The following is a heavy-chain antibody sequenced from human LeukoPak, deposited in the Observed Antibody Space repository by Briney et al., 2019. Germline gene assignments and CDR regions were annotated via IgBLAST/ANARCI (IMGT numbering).Heavy chain of an antibody. CDR1: GDSFSDYY. CDR3: ARAMRWTSGPVELGWFDR. Sequence: SETLSLACNFSGDSFSDYYWTWIRRPPGGRLEWIGHVYFRGTTKYNPSLKNRVSISVDTSKNQVYLTPSSVTPADTAVYYCARAMRWTSGPVELGWFDRWGQGTRVIVSS. J-gene: IGHJ5*02. V-gene: IGHV4-59*01. CDR2: VYFRGTT. D-gene: IGHD1-1*01.